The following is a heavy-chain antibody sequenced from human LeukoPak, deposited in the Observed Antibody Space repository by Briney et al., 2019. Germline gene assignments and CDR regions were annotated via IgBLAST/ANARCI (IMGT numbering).Heavy chain of an antibody. J-gene: IGHJ3*02. CDR3: ARDLPYYGILTDGTAYDHFDI. CDR2: ICADNGNT. Sequence: ASVKVSCKASDYTFTSFGISWVRQAPGQGLDWMGWICADNGNTNYAQKVQGRVTMTTDTSTSTPYMELKNLRSKDTPVYYCARDLPYYGILTDGTAYDHFDIGGQGTMVTVSS. D-gene: IGHD3-9*01. V-gene: IGHV1-18*01. CDR1: DYTFTSFG.